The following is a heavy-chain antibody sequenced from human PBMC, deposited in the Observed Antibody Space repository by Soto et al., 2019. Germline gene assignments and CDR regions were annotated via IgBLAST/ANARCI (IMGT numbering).Heavy chain of an antibody. CDR1: GGSFSTYA. CDR3: ASAAASGLF. D-gene: IGHD6-13*01. Sequence: VASVKVSCKXSGGSFSTYAFNWLRQAPGQGLEWLGAITPIFGTPNYAQKFQGRVTISADDSTSKLYLELRSLKYDDTAIYYCASAAASGLFWGQGSLVTVSS. V-gene: IGHV1-69*13. J-gene: IGHJ4*01. CDR2: ITPIFGTP.